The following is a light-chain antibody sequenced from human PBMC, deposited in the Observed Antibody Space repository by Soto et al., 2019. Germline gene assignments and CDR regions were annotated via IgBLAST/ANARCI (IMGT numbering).Light chain of an antibody. CDR2: GAS. J-gene: IGKJ2*03. V-gene: IGKV1-39*01. Sequence: DIQMTQSPSSLSASVGDRATITCRASQSISSYLNWYQQKPGKAPKLLIYGASSVQNVEPSRISGSGSGTDSALTISSLQSEDFSTYYCQQSYPTSRFGQGTKLEIK. CDR3: QQSYPTSR. CDR1: QSISSY.